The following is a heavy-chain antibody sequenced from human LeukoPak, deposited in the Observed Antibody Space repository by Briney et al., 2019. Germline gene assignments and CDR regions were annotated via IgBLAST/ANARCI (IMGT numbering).Heavy chain of an antibody. J-gene: IGHJ4*02. CDR2: ISSSRSYI. Sequence: GGSLRLSCAASGFTFSSYWMSWVRQAPGKGPEWVSSISSSRSYIYYADSMKGRFTISRDNAKNSLYLQMNSLRAEDTAVYYCARDYDSSGYYPLGYWGQGTLVTVSS. V-gene: IGHV3-21*01. CDR3: ARDYDSSGYYPLGY. D-gene: IGHD3-22*01. CDR1: GFTFSSYW.